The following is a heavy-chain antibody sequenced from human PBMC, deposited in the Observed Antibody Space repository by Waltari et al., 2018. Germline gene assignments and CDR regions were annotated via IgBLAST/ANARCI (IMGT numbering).Heavy chain of an antibody. CDR1: GGSISSYY. CDR2: NYTSWST. D-gene: IGHD6-13*01. J-gene: IGHJ5*02. CDR3: ARENGSSWLGGWFDP. V-gene: IGHV4-4*07. Sequence: QLQLQESGPGLVKPSETLSLTCTVSGGSISSYYWSWIRQPAGKGLEWIGRNYTSWSTNYNPSLKSRVTMSVDTSKNQFSLKLSSVTAADTAVYYCARENGSSWLGGWFDPWGQGTLVTVSS.